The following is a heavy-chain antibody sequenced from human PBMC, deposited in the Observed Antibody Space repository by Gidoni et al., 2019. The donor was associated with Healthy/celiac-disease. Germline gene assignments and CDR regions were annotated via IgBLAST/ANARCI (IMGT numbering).Heavy chain of an antibody. D-gene: IGHD6-19*01. Sequence: QVQLVQSGAEVKKPGASVKVSCTASGYTFTSYYMHWVRQAPGQGLEWMGIINPSGGSTSYAQKFQGRVTMTRDTSTSTVYMELSSLRSEDTAVYYCARDLQFRASSGWYGGTGFDYWGQGTLVTVSS. CDR3: ARDLQFRASSGWYGGTGFDY. CDR1: GYTFTSYY. J-gene: IGHJ4*02. CDR2: INPSGGST. V-gene: IGHV1-46*01.